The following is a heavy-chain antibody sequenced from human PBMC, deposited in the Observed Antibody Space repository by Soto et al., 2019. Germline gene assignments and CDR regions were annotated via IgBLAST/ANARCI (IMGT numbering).Heavy chain of an antibody. CDR2: ISYDGSDK. CDR1: GFTFSSYG. D-gene: IGHD5-12*01. J-gene: IGHJ6*02. Sequence: QVQLVESGGGVVQPGRSLRLSCAASGFTFSSYGMHWVRQAPGKGLEWVAVISYDGSDKYYADSVKGRFTISRDNSKNTLYLQMNSLSAEDTAVYYCAKDGSGYDSDYYYGMDVWGQRTTVTVSS. V-gene: IGHV3-30*18. CDR3: AKDGSGYDSDYYYGMDV.